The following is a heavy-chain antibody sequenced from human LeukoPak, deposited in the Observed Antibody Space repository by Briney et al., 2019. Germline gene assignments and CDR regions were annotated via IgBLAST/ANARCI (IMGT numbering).Heavy chain of an antibody. Sequence: GGSLRLSCAASGFTFSSYWMSWVRQAPGKGLEWVANIKQDGSEKYYVDSVKGRFTISRDNAKNSLYLQMSSLRAEDTAVYYCARMVRSMRLGELSPYYFDYWGQGTLVTVSS. D-gene: IGHD3-16*02. J-gene: IGHJ4*02. V-gene: IGHV3-7*01. CDR3: ARMVRSMRLGELSPYYFDY. CDR1: GFTFSSYW. CDR2: IKQDGSEK.